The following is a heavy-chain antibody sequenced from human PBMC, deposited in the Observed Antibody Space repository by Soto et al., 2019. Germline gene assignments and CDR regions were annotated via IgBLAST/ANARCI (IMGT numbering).Heavy chain of an antibody. CDR1: GFTVSINY. V-gene: IGHV3-53*04. D-gene: IGHD3-16*01. CDR2: IYSSGNT. J-gene: IGHJ6*03. Sequence: EVQLVESGGGLVQPGGSLRLSCAASGFTVSINYMSWVRQAPGKGLEWVSVIYSSGNTNYADSVKGRFTISRHNSKNTLYLQMNSLRAEDTAVYYCARVAEGPLEYYYYMDVWGKGTTVTVSS. CDR3: ARVAEGPLEYYYYMDV.